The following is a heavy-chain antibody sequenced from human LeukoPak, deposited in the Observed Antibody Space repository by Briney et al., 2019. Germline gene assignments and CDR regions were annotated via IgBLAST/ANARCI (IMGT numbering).Heavy chain of an antibody. V-gene: IGHV1-46*01. Sequence: GASVKVSCKASGYTFTSHYLHWVRQAPGQGLEWMGIINPSVDSTSYAQKFQDRVTMTRDTSTSTVYMELSSLRPEDTAVYYCARSGSSGYLDYWGQGTLVTVSS. CDR3: ARSGSSGYLDY. D-gene: IGHD3-22*01. CDR2: INPSVDST. CDR1: GYTFTSHY. J-gene: IGHJ4*02.